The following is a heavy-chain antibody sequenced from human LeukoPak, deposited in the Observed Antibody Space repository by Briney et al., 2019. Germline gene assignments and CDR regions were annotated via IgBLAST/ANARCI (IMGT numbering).Heavy chain of an antibody. V-gene: IGHV3-23*01. CDR1: GFNFSSYA. CDR2: ISGSGVAT. J-gene: IGHJ4*02. CDR3: AKDWGYSSSQGYYFDY. Sequence: GGSLRLSCAASGFNFSSYAVSWVRQAPGKGLEWVSSISGSGVATYSADSVKGRFTISRDNSKNTLYLQMSSLRAEDTAVYYCAKDWGYSSSQGYYFDYWGQGTLVTVSS. D-gene: IGHD6-13*01.